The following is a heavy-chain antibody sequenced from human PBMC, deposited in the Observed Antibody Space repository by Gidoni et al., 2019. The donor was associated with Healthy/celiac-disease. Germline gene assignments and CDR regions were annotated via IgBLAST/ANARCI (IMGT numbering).Heavy chain of an antibody. V-gene: IGHV3-33*01. CDR2: IWYDGSNK. CDR3: ARDCGASGHSSGCPEEGGLDY. J-gene: IGHJ4*02. CDR1: GCTFSSYG. D-gene: IGHD6-19*01. Sequence: QVQLVESGGGVVQPGRSRRLSWAASGCTFSSYGMHWVRQAPGKGLEWLAVIWYDGSNKYYADSVKGRFTISRDNSKNTLYLQMNSLRAEDTAVYYCARDCGASGHSSGCPEEGGLDYWGQGTLVTVSS.